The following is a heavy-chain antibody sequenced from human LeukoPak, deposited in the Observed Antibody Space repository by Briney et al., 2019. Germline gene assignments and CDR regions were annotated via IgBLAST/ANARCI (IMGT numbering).Heavy chain of an antibody. CDR2: IKQGGSEK. CDR1: GFTFSRFW. D-gene: IGHD4-11*01. V-gene: IGHV3-7*01. CDR3: ARDRESESDSEGDY. J-gene: IGHJ4*02. Sequence: GGSLRLSCSASGFTFSRFWMSWVGQAPGKGLEYVALIKQGGSEKYHMDSVKGRFTISRDDATNSLYLQMNSLRVEDTALYYCARDRESESDSEGDYWGQGTLVTVSS.